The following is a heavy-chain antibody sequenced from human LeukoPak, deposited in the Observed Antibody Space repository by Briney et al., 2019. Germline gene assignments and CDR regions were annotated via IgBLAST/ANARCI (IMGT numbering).Heavy chain of an antibody. CDR3: ARDSYYYGMDV. V-gene: IGHV4-59*12. J-gene: IGHJ6*02. CDR2: IYYSGST. CDR1: GGSISSYY. Sequence: SETLSLTCTVSGGSISSYYWSWIRQPPGKGLEWIGYIYYSGSTNYNPSLKSRVTISVDTSKNQFSLKLSSVTAADTAVYYCARDSYYYGMDVWGQGTTVTVSS.